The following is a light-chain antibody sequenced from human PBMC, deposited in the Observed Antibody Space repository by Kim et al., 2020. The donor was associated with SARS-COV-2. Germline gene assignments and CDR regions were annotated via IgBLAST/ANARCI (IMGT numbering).Light chain of an antibody. Sequence: PGERATPSCRASQSVSSYLAWYQQKPGQAPRLLIYYASNRATGIPARFSGSGSGTDFTLTISSLEPEDFAVYYCQQRSNWPPKLTFGGGTKVDIK. V-gene: IGKV3-11*01. CDR3: QQRSNWPPKLT. J-gene: IGKJ4*01. CDR2: YAS. CDR1: QSVSSY.